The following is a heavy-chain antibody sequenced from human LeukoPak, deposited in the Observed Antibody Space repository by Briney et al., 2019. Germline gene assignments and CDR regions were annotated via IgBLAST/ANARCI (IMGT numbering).Heavy chain of an antibody. CDR3: ARVKGCGGDCYYFDY. CDR2: IIPIFGTA. Sequence: SVKVSCKASGGTFSSYAISWVRQAPGQGLEWMGGIIPIFGTANCAQKFQGRVTITTDESTSTAYMELSSLRSEDTAVYYCARVKGCGGDCYYFDYWGQGTLVTVSS. V-gene: IGHV1-69*05. J-gene: IGHJ4*02. D-gene: IGHD2-21*02. CDR1: GGTFSSYA.